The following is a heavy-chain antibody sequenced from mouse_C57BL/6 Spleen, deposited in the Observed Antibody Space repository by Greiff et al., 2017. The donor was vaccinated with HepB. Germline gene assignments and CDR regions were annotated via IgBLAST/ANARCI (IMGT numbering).Heavy chain of an antibody. J-gene: IGHJ4*01. Sequence: EVQGVESGGGLVKPGGSLKLSCAASGFTFSDYGMHWVRQAPEKGLEWVAYISSGSSTIYYADTVKGRFTISRDNAKNTLFLQMTSLRSEDTATYYCARRGGYYAMDYWGQGTSVTVSS. CDR1: GFTFSDYG. CDR3: ARRGGYYAMDY. V-gene: IGHV5-17*01. CDR2: ISSGSSTI.